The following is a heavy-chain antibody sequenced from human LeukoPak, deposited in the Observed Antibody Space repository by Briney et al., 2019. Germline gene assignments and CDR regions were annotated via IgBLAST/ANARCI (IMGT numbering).Heavy chain of an antibody. V-gene: IGHV4-61*01. J-gene: IGHJ4*02. D-gene: IGHD1-26*01. CDR3: ASTYSGSSWFDY. CDR1: GGSVSSGSYY. CDR2: IYYSGST. Sequence: KPSETLSLTCTVSGGSVSSGSYYWSWIRQPPGKGLEWIGYIYYSGSTNYNPSLKSRVTISVDTSKNQFSLKLSSVTATDTAVYYCASTYSGSSWFDYWGQGTLVTVSS.